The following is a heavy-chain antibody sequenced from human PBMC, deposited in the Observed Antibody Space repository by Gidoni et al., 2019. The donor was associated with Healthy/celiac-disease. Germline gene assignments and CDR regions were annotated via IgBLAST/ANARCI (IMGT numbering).Heavy chain of an antibody. V-gene: IGHV1-46*01. CDR2: INPSVGST. J-gene: IGHJ3*02. CDR3: ASDAYDILTGQGAFYI. Sequence: QVQLVQSGAEVTKPGASVKVSCKAYGYTFTSYYMHWVRQAPGQGLEWMGIINPSVGSTSYAQKFQGRFTMTRDTSTSTVYMELSSLRSEDTAVYYCASDAYDILTGQGAFYIWGQGTMVTVSS. CDR1: GYTFTSYY. D-gene: IGHD3-9*01.